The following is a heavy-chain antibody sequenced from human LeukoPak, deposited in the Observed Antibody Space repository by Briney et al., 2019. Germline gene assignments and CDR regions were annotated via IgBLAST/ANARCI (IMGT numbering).Heavy chain of an antibody. V-gene: IGHV3-23*01. D-gene: IGHD6-13*01. CDR3: AKVDRGIAAAGDH. CDR2: ISNSGGST. Sequence: SGGSLRLSCAASGFTFSSYAMSWVRQAPGKGLEWVSAISNSGGSTYYADSVKGRFAISRDNSKNTLYLQMNSLRAEDTAVYYCAKVDRGIAAAGDHWGQGTLVTVSS. J-gene: IGHJ4*02. CDR1: GFTFSSYA.